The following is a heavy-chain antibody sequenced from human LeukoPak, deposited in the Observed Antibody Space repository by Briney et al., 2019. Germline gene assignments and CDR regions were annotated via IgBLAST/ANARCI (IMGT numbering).Heavy chain of an antibody. CDR2: IIPIFGTA. D-gene: IGHD3-22*01. V-gene: IGHV1-69*05. J-gene: IGHJ4*02. Sequence: SVKVSCKASGGTFSSYAISWVRQAPGQGLEWMGGIIPIFGTANYAQKFQGRVTITRNTSISTAYMELSSLRSEDTAVYFCAREDYYDSGSNDYWGQGTLVTVSS. CDR1: GGTFSSYA. CDR3: AREDYYDSGSNDY.